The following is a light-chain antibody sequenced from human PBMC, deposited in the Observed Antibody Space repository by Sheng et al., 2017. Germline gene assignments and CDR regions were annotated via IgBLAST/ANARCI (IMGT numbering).Light chain of an antibody. J-gene: IGKJ2*01. CDR1: QDIGTY. Sequence: DIQLTQTPSLLSTSVGDRVTITCRASQDIGTYLAWYQQKPGKAPMLLIYSASTLHSGVPSRFTGSGSGTDFTLTISSLQPEDFATYYCQQSYSTPRTFGQGTKLEIK. CDR3: QQSYSTPRT. V-gene: IGKV1-39*01. CDR2: SAS.